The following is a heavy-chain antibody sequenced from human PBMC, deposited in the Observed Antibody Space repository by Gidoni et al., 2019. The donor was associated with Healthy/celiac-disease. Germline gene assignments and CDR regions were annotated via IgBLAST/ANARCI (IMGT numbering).Heavy chain of an antibody. Sequence: QVQLVESGGGVVQPGRSLRLSCAASGFTFSSYGMHWVRQAPGKGLEWVAVIWYDGSNKYYADSVKGRFTISRDKSKNTLYLQMNSLRAEDTAVYYCARDSLIADYWGQGTLVTVSS. J-gene: IGHJ4*02. D-gene: IGHD2-21*01. V-gene: IGHV3-33*01. CDR2: IWYDGSNK. CDR3: ARDSLIADY. CDR1: GFTFSSYG.